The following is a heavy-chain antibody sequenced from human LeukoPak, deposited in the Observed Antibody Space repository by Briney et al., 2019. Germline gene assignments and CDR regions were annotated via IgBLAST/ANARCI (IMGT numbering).Heavy chain of an antibody. CDR3: AREVADCGGDCLAP. D-gene: IGHD2-21*02. CDR1: GFTFSTYE. CDR2: ISSSGSTI. J-gene: IGHJ5*02. V-gene: IGHV3-48*03. Sequence: GGSLRLSCAAFGFTFSTYEMNWVRQAPGKGLEWLSYISSSGSTIFYAGSVKGRFTVSRDNAKNSLYLQMNSLRAEDTAVYYCAREVADCGGDCLAPWCQGTLVTVSS.